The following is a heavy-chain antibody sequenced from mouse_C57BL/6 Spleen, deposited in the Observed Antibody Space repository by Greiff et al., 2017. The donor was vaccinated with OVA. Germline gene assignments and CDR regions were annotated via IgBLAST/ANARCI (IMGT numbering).Heavy chain of an antibody. CDR2: IDPETGGT. V-gene: IGHV1-15*01. CDR1: GYTFTDYE. CDR3: TREAGRKLHYFDD. J-gene: IGHJ2*01. Sequence: VQLQQSGAELVRPGASVTLSCKASGYTFTDYEMHWVKQTPVHGLEWIGAIDPETGGTAYNQKFKGKAILTADKSSSTAYMELRSLTSEDSAVYYCTREAGRKLHYFDDWGQGTTLTVSS.